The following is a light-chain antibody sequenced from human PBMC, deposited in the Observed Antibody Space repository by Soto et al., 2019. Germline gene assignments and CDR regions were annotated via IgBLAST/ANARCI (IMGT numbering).Light chain of an antibody. V-gene: IGKV3-20*01. CDR1: QTISSNY. CDR3: QQYTSSLIT. CDR2: GAS. J-gene: IGKJ5*01. Sequence: EIVLTQSPATLSLSPGERATLSCRASQTISSNYLAWYQQKPGQAPRLLIYGASGRATGIPDRFSGSGSGTDFTLTISRLEPEDFAVYYCQQYTSSLITFGQGTRLENK.